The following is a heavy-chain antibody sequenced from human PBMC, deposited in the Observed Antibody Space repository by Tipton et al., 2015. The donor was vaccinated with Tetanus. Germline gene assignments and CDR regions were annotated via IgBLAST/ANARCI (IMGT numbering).Heavy chain of an antibody. V-gene: IGHV4-30-2*01. J-gene: IGHJ6*01. CDR3: ARDRITGPTGRYYAMDV. D-gene: IGHD1-7*01. CDR1: GGSISGGGYS. Sequence: LRLSCDVSGGSISGGGYSWSWIRQPPGPGKGLEWIGYIYESGTTHYNPSLKSRVTLSLDMSKNHVSLNLTSVTAADTAVYYCARDRITGPTGRYYAMDVWGQGTTVTVSS. CDR2: IYESGTT.